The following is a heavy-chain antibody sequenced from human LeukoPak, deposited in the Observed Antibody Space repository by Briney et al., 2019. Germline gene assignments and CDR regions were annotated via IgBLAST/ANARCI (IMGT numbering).Heavy chain of an antibody. CDR2: ISGSGGST. Sequence: PGGTLRLSCAASGFTFSSYGMSWVRQAPGKGLEWVSAISGSGGSTYYADSVKGRFTISRDNSKNTLYLQMNSLRAEDTTVYYCATLSSGWGHYYYYMDVWGKGTTVTISS. D-gene: IGHD6-19*01. CDR3: ATLSSGWGHYYYYMDV. CDR1: GFTFSSYG. J-gene: IGHJ6*03. V-gene: IGHV3-23*01.